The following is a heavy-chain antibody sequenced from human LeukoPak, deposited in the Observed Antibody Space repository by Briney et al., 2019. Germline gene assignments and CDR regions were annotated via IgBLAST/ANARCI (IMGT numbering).Heavy chain of an antibody. CDR1: GYTFTSYG. J-gene: IGHJ4*02. CDR3: ARVWVDIAVAGYYFDY. V-gene: IGHV1-18*01. Sequence: ASVKVSCTASGYTFTSYGISWVRQAPGQGLEWMGWISAYNGNTNYAQKLQGRVTMTTDTSTSTAYMELRSLRSDDTAVYYCARVWVDIAVAGYYFDYWGQGTLVTVSS. D-gene: IGHD6-19*01. CDR2: ISAYNGNT.